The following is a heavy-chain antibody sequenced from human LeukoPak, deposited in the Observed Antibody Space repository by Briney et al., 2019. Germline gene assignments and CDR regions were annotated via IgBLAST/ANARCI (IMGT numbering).Heavy chain of an antibody. V-gene: IGHV3-11*01. J-gene: IGHJ5*02. D-gene: IGHD5-12*01. CDR3: ARKVGYSGYDFADRYNWFDP. Sequence: PGGSLILSCAASGFTFSDYYMSWIRQAPGKGLEWVSYISSSGSTIYYADSVKGRFTISRDNAKNSLYLQMNSLRAEDTAVYYCARKVGYSGYDFADRYNWFDPWGQGTLVTVSS. CDR2: ISSSGSTI. CDR1: GFTFSDYY.